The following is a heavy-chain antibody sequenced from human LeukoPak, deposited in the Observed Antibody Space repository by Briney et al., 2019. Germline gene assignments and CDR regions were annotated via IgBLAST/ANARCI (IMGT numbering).Heavy chain of an antibody. J-gene: IGHJ5*02. CDR2: IIPIFGTA. D-gene: IGHD6-13*01. Sequence: SVKVSCKASGGTFSSYAISWVRQAPGQGLEWMGGIIPIFGTANYAQKFQGRVTITTDESTSTAYMELSSLRSEDTAVYYCARDALIRSWYRNWFDPWGQGTLVTVSS. V-gene: IGHV1-69*05. CDR3: ARDALIRSWYRNWFDP. CDR1: GGTFSSYA.